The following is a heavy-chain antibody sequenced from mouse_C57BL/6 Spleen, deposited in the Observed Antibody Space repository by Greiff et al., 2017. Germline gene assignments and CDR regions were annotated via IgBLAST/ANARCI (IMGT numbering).Heavy chain of an antibody. V-gene: IGHV1-64*01. J-gene: IGHJ3*01. Sequence: QVQLQQPGAELVKPGASVKLSCKASGYTFTSYWMHWVKQRPGQGLEWIGMIHPNSGSTNYNEKFKSKATLTVDKSSSTAYMQLSSLTSEDSAVYYCAREGCSKSFAYWGQGTLVTVSA. CDR1: GYTFTSYW. CDR3: AREGCSKSFAY. CDR2: IHPNSGST. D-gene: IGHD3-3*01.